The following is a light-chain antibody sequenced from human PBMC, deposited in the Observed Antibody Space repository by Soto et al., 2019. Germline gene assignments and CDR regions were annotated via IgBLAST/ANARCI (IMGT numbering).Light chain of an antibody. Sequence: DIVMTQSPDSLAVSLGERATINCKSSQSVLYSSNNKNDLAWYQQKPGQPTKLLIYWASTRESGVPDRFSGSGSGTDFTHTISSLQAEDVAVYYCEQDYSAPPVTVGGGTNVEIK. V-gene: IGKV4-1*01. CDR1: QSVLYSSNNKND. CDR3: EQDYSAPPVT. J-gene: IGKJ4*01. CDR2: WAS.